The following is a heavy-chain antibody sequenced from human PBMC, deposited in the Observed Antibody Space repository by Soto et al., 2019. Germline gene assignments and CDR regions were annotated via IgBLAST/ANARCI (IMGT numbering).Heavy chain of an antibody. Sequence: ASVKVSCKASGYTFTSYGISWVRQAPGQGLEWVGWISAYNGDSNYAQKLQGRVTMTTDTSTSTAYMELRSLRSDDTAVYYCARYALSASGWELFAYWGQGTLVTVSS. D-gene: IGHD6-19*01. CDR3: ARYALSASGWELFAY. CDR2: ISAYNGDS. J-gene: IGHJ4*02. CDR1: GYTFTSYG. V-gene: IGHV1-18*01.